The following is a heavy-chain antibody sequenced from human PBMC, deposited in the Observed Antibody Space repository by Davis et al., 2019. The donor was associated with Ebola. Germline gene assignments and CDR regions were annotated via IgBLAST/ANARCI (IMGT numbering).Heavy chain of an antibody. D-gene: IGHD2-21*02. Sequence: SETLSLTCSVSGGSISSGTYYWGWVRQPPGKGLEWIGYIDYTGRTNFNPSLRSRVSMSVETSKRQLSLSLTSAIAADTAVYYCARVMGDQDWDFDLWGRGTLVTVSS. J-gene: IGHJ2*01. CDR3: ARVMGDQDWDFDL. V-gene: IGHV4-61*01. CDR1: GGSISSGTYY. CDR2: IDYTGRT.